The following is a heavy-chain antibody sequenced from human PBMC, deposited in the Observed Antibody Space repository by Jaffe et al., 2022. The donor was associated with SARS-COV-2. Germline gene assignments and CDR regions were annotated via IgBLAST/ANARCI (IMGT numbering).Heavy chain of an antibody. D-gene: IGHD3-22*01. V-gene: IGHV1-69*08. J-gene: IGHJ5*02. Sequence: QVQLVQSGAEVKKPGSSVKVSCKASGGTFSSYTISWVRQAPGQGLEWMGRIIPILGIANYAQKFQGRVTITADKSTSTAYMELSSLRSEDTAVYYCARDLSYDSSGMGGWFDPWGQGTLVTVSS. CDR3: ARDLSYDSSGMGGWFDP. CDR1: GGTFSSYT. CDR2: IIPILGIA.